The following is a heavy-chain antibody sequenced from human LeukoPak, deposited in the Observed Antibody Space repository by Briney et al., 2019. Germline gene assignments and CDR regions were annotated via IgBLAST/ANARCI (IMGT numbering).Heavy chain of an antibody. Sequence: GESLKISCKVSGYSFATYWIGWVRQMPGKGLEWMGIIYPDDSDTRYSPSFQGQVTISADKSISTAYLQWSSLKASDTAMYYCARLVDTAMGSDYWGQGTLVTVSS. J-gene: IGHJ4*02. CDR2: IYPDDSDT. D-gene: IGHD5-18*01. CDR3: ARLVDTAMGSDY. CDR1: GYSFATYW. V-gene: IGHV5-51*01.